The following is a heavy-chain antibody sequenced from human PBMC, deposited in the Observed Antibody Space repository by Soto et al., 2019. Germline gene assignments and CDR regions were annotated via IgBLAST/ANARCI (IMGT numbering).Heavy chain of an antibody. J-gene: IGHJ6*02. Sequence: GGSPRPSCAAPGFTLSSNYMSLVRPAPGKGLEGVSVIYSGGSTYYADSVKGRFTISRDNSKNTLYLQMNSLRAEDTTVYYCARGLRDYDILTGYYLSGSYGMDVWGQGTTVTVSS. CDR1: GFTLSSNY. D-gene: IGHD3-9*01. V-gene: IGHV3-53*01. CDR2: IYSGGST. CDR3: ARGLRDYDILTGYYLSGSYGMDV.